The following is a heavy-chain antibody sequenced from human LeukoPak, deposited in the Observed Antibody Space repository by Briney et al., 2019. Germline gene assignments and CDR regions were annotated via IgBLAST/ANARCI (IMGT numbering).Heavy chain of an antibody. Sequence: GGSLRLSCAASGFTFSSYWMSWVRQAPGKGLEWVANIKQDGSEKYYVDSVKGRFTISRDNAKNSLYLQMNSLRAEDTAVFYCARINSRGSGSYFYDYWGQGTLVTVSS. J-gene: IGHJ4*02. V-gene: IGHV3-7*01. CDR3: ARINSRGSGSYFYDY. D-gene: IGHD3-10*01. CDR2: IKQDGSEK. CDR1: GFTFSSYW.